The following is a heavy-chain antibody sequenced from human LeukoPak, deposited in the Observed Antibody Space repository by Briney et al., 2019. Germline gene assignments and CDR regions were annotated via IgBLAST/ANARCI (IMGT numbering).Heavy chain of an antibody. CDR2: IYWNDDR. CDR3: QQNPFDLNPTWEKKNYFAP. CDR1: GFSLRNGEAG. V-gene: IGHV2-5*04. Sequence: SGPTLVKPTQTLTLTCSFSGFSLRNGEAGVAWIRQPPGKALEWLALIYWNDDRRYNPSLRSRLTITKDSSKNQVVLTMTNMDPVEQGKFFCQQNPFDLNPTWEKKNYFAPWGREPLATVS. J-gene: IGHJ5*02. D-gene: IGHD1-7*01.